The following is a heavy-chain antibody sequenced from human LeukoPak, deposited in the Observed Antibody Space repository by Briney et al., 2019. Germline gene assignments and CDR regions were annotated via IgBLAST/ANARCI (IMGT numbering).Heavy chain of an antibody. V-gene: IGHV3-7*01. J-gene: IGHJ6*02. Sequence: PGGSLRLSCATSGFNFSDSRMTWVRQAPGKGLQWVANINRDGTEKHFLDSVEGRFTISRDNAKKSLYLQMNSLRDEDTAVYYCARESVMDVWGQGTTVTVSS. CDR1: GFNFSDSR. CDR2: INRDGTEK. CDR3: ARESVMDV.